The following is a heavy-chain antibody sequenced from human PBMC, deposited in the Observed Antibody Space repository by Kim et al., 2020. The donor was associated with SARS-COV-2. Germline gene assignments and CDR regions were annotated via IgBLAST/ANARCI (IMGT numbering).Heavy chain of an antibody. Sequence: GGSLRLSCAASGFTFSSYAMSWVRQAPGKGLEWVSAISGSGGSTYYADSVKGRFTISRDNSKNTLYLQMNSLRAEDTAVYYCAKDTLLRYFDWLPNYFDYWGQGTLVTVSS. CDR3: AKDTLLRYFDWLPNYFDY. D-gene: IGHD3-9*01. CDR2: ISGSGGST. CDR1: GFTFSSYA. V-gene: IGHV3-23*01. J-gene: IGHJ4*02.